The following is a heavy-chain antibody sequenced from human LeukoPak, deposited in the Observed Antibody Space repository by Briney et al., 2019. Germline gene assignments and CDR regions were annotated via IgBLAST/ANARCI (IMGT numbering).Heavy chain of an antibody. CDR1: GGTFSSYA. CDR2: IIPIFGIA. D-gene: IGHD6-13*01. J-gene: IGHJ6*02. Sequence: GASVKVSCKASGGTFSSYAISWVRQAPGQGLEWMGRIIPIFGIANYAQKFQGRVTITADKSTSTAYMELGSLRAEDTAVYYCARGGAAAGNYYYYYGMDVWGQGTTVTVSS. CDR3: ARGGAAAGNYYYYYGMDV. V-gene: IGHV1-69*04.